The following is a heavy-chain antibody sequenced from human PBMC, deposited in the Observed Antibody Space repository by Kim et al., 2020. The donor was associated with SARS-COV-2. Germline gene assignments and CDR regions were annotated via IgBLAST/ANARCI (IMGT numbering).Heavy chain of an antibody. D-gene: IGHD2-2*01. CDR3: AADPYPSPRYYFDY. Sequence: AQKFQERVTITRDMSTSTAYMELSSLRSEDTAVYYCAADPYPSPRYYFDYWGQGTLVTVSS. J-gene: IGHJ4*02. V-gene: IGHV1-58*01.